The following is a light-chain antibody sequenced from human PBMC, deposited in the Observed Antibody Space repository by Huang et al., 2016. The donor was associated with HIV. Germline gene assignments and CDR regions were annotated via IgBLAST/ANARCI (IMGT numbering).Light chain of an antibody. CDR2: ATS. Sequence: EVVLTQSPDTLSLSPGERATLSCRASQSLGSSSLAWYQQKPGQAPRLLIYATSTRPIGIPDRFSGSGSGTDFSLTVTRLEPEDFAVYYCQRYGSSPPYTFGQGTKLEI. V-gene: IGKV3-20*01. CDR1: QSLGSSS. J-gene: IGKJ2*01. CDR3: QRYGSSPPYT.